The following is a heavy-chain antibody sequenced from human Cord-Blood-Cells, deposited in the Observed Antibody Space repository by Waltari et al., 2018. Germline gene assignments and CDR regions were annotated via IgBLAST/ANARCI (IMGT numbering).Heavy chain of an antibody. D-gene: IGHD3-9*01. V-gene: IGHV1-8*01. J-gene: IGHJ5*02. CDR2: MNPNSGNT. Sequence: QVQLVQSGAEVKKPGASVKVSCKASGYTCTSYDINWVRQATGQGLAWMGWMNPNSGNTGYAQKFQGRVTMTRNTSISTAYMELSSLRSEDTAVYYCARAPDILTGYNNWFDPWGQGTLVTVSS. CDR3: ARAPDILTGYNNWFDP. CDR1: GYTCTSYD.